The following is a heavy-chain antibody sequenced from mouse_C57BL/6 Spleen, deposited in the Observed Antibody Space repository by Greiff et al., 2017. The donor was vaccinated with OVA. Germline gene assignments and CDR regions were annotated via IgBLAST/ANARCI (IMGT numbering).Heavy chain of an antibody. Sequence: QVQLQQPGAELVMPGASVKLSCKASGYTFTSYWMHWVKQRPGQGLEWIGEIDPSDSYTNYNQKFKGKSTLTVDKSSSTAYMQLSSLTSEDSAVYYCARSRKILGYPYYFDYWGQGTTLTVSS. J-gene: IGHJ2*01. CDR1: GYTFTSYW. CDR2: IDPSDSYT. V-gene: IGHV1-69*01. D-gene: IGHD2-2*01. CDR3: ARSRKILGYPYYFDY.